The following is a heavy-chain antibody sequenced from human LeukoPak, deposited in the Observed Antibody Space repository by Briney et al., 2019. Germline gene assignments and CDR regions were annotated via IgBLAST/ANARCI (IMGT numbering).Heavy chain of an antibody. J-gene: IGHJ6*04. D-gene: IGHD3-10*01. V-gene: IGHV4-34*01. CDR3: ARRNYYGSGRVSDYYYYGMDV. CDR1: GGSFSGYY. Sequence: SETLSLTCAVYGGSFSGYYWSWIRQPPGKGLEWIGEINHSGSTNYNPSLKSRVTISVDTSKNQFSLKLSSVTAADAAVYYCARRNYYGSGRVSDYYYYGMDVWGKGTTVTVSS. CDR2: INHSGST.